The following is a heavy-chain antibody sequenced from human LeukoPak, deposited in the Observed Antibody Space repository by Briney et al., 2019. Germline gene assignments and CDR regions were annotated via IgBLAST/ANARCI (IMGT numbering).Heavy chain of an antibody. CDR1: GYTFTGYF. V-gene: IGHV1-2*02. Sequence: ASVKVSCKASGYTFTGYFIHWVRQAPGQGLEWMGWINPNTGGSNYAQKFHGRVTMTRDTSMSTANMELSRLRSDDTAVYYCARGYNWFDPWGQGTLVTVSS. J-gene: IGHJ5*02. CDR2: INPNTGGS. CDR3: ARGYNWFDP.